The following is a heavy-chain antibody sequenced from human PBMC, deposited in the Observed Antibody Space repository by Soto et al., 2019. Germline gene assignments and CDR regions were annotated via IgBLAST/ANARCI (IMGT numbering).Heavy chain of an antibody. V-gene: IGHV3-53*01. D-gene: IGHD3-10*01. Sequence: EVQLVESGGGLIQPGGSLKLSCAASGFTVGNNYMSWVRQAPGKGLEWVSLIYSTGTTKYADSVKGRFTVSSDNAKNTPYLKMNSLRAEDTAVYYCAKDGRGSLSHYNICAYWGQGTLVTVS. CDR3: AKDGRGSLSHYNICAY. CDR2: IYSTGTT. CDR1: GFTVGNNY. J-gene: IGHJ4*02.